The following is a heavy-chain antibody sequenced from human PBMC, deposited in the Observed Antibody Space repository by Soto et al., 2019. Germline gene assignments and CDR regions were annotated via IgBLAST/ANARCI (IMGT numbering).Heavy chain of an antibody. CDR2: ISYDGSNK. J-gene: IGHJ3*02. CDR3: ARIMITFRGVIVNAFDI. D-gene: IGHD3-16*02. CDR1: VFTCSSYA. Sequence: WWSLRLSCSASVFTCSSYAMHWLRQAPGKGLEWVAVISYDGSNKYYADSVKGRFTISRDNSKDTLYLQMNSLRAEDTAVYYCARIMITFRGVIVNAFDIWGQGTMVTVSS. V-gene: IGHV3-30-3*01.